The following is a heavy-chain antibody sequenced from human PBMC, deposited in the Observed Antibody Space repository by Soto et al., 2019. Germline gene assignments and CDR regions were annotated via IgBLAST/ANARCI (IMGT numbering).Heavy chain of an antibody. CDR3: ARDGYCSGGSCYSGFDY. J-gene: IGHJ4*02. CDR1: GYTFTSYA. V-gene: IGHV1-3*01. CDR2: INAGNGNT. D-gene: IGHD2-15*01. Sequence: GASVKVSCKASGYTFTSYAMHWVRQAPGQRLEWMGWINAGNGNTKYSQKFQGRVTITRDTSASTAYMELSSLRSEDTAVYYCARDGYCSGGSCYSGFDYWGQGTLVTVSS.